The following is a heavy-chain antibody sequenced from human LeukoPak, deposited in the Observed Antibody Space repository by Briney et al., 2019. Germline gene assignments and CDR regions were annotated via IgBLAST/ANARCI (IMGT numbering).Heavy chain of an antibody. J-gene: IGHJ6*04. Sequence: GESLKISCKGSGYSFTSYWISWVRQMPGKGLEWMGRIDPSDSYTNYSPSFQGHVTISADKSISTAYLQWSSLKASDTAVYYCARLRTGYCSGGSCYSSYYYGMDVWGKGTTVTVSS. CDR3: ARLRTGYCSGGSCYSSYYYGMDV. D-gene: IGHD2-15*01. CDR2: IDPSDSYT. CDR1: GYSFTSYW. V-gene: IGHV5-10-1*01.